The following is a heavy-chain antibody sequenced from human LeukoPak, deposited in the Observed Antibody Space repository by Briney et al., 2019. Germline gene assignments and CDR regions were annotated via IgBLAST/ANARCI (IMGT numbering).Heavy chain of an antibody. D-gene: IGHD3-22*01. CDR3: ARDGTWEYDSSGYYYLPYFDY. Sequence: PSETLSLTCTVSGGSISSSSYYWGWIRQPPGKGLEWIGSIYHSGSTYYNPSLKCRVTISVDTSKNQFSLKLSSVTAADTAVYYCARDGTWEYDSSGYYYLPYFDYWGQGTLVTVSS. V-gene: IGHV4-39*07. CDR2: IYHSGST. CDR1: GGSISSSSYY. J-gene: IGHJ4*02.